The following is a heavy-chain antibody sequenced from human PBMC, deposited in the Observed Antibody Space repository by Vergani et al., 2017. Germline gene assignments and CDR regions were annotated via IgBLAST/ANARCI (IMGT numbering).Heavy chain of an antibody. CDR3: ARDLYYGSGSYYKRFDYYYGMDV. V-gene: IGHV3-30-3*01. Sequence: QVQLVESGGGVVQPGRSLRLSCAASGFTFSSYAMHWVRQAPGKGLEWVAVISYDGSNKYYADSVKGRFTISRDNSKNTLYLQMNSLRAEDTAVYYCARDLYYGSGSYYKRFDYYYGMDVWGQGP. D-gene: IGHD3-10*01. CDR1: GFTFSSYA. CDR2: ISYDGSNK. J-gene: IGHJ6*02.